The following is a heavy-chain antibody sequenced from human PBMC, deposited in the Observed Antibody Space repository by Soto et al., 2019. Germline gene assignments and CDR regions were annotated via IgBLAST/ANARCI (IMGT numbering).Heavy chain of an antibody. CDR3: ARSIVATVNHFDY. J-gene: IGHJ4*02. V-gene: IGHV3-74*01. Sequence: GGSLRLSCAASGFTFSSYWMHWVRQAPGKGLVWVSRINSDGSSTSYADSVKGRFTISRDNAKNTLYLQMNSLRAEDTAVYYCARSIVATVNHFDYWGQGTLVTVSS. CDR2: INSDGSST. D-gene: IGHD5-12*01. CDR1: GFTFSSYW.